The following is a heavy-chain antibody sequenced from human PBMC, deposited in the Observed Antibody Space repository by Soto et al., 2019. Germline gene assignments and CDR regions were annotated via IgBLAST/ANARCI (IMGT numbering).Heavy chain of an antibody. D-gene: IGHD6-19*01. CDR2: IYPGDSGT. J-gene: IGHJ3*02. Sequence: GESLKISCKGSGYSFSTYWIAWVRQMPGKGLEWMGIIYPGDSGTRYSPSFKVQVTISADKSINTAYLQWSSLKASDTAMYYCARAAVAGTSSASDIWGQGTMVTVSS. V-gene: IGHV5-51*01. CDR1: GYSFSTYW. CDR3: ARAAVAGTSSASDI.